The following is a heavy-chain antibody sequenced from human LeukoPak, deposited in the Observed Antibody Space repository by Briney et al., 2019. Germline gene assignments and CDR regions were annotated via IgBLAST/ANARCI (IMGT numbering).Heavy chain of an antibody. J-gene: IGHJ4*02. Sequence: GGSLRLSCAASGFTFSSYGMHWVRQAPGKGLEWVAVTSYDGSNKYYADSVKGRFTISRDNSKNTLYLQMNSLRAEDTAVYYCAKDQVISSGCIDYWGQGTLVTVSS. CDR2: TSYDGSNK. V-gene: IGHV3-30*18. CDR3: AKDQVISSGCIDY. D-gene: IGHD6-19*01. CDR1: GFTFSSYG.